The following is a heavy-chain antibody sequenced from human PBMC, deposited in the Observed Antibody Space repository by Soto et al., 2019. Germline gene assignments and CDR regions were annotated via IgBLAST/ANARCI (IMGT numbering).Heavy chain of an antibody. CDR3: AAGYYGSGSYYNPIDYYYYGMDV. Sequence: WASVKVSCKASGYTFTSYDINWVRQATGQGLEWMGWMNPNSGNTGYAQKFQGRVTMTRNTSISTAYMELSSLRSEDTAVYYCAAGYYGSGSYYNPIDYYYYGMDVWGQGTTVTVSS. J-gene: IGHJ6*02. D-gene: IGHD3-10*01. CDR1: GYTFTSYD. V-gene: IGHV1-8*01. CDR2: MNPNSGNT.